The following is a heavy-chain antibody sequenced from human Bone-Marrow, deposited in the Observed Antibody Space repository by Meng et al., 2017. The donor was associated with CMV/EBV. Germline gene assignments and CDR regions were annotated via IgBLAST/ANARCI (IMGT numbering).Heavy chain of an antibody. CDR3: ARDGYYGMDV. CDR2: IYYSGST. V-gene: IGHV4-39*07. CDR1: GGSISSSSYY. J-gene: IGHJ6*02. Sequence: SETLSLTCTVSGGSISSSSYYWGWIRQPPGKGLEWIGSIYYSGSTYYNPSLKSRVTISVDTSKNQFSLKLSSVTAADTAVYYCARDGYYGMDVWGQGTTVTVSS.